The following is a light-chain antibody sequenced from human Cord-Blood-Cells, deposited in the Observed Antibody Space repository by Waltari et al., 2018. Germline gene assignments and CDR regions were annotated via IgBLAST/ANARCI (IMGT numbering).Light chain of an antibody. CDR2: GAS. J-gene: IGKJ1*01. CDR3: QQYNNWPPWT. CDR1: QSVSSN. V-gene: IGKV3-15*01. Sequence: EIVMTPSPATLSVSPGERATLSCRASQSVSSNLAWYQPKPGQAPRLLIYGASTRATVIPARFSGSGSGTEFTLTISSLQSEDFAVYYCQQYNNWPPWTFGQGTKVEIK.